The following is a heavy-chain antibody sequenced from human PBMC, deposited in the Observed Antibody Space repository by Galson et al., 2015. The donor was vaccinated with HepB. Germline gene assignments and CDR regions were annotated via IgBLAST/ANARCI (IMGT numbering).Heavy chain of an antibody. D-gene: IGHD2-2*01. Sequence: SVKVSCKASGYTLTSYGISWVRQAPGQGLEWMGGIIPIFGTANYAQNLQGRVTMTTDTSTNTAYMELRSLRANDTAVYFCARGRYATTFDFWGQGTLVTVSS. CDR2: IIPIFGTA. CDR1: GYTLTSYG. CDR3: ARGRYATTFDF. J-gene: IGHJ4*02. V-gene: IGHV1-18*04.